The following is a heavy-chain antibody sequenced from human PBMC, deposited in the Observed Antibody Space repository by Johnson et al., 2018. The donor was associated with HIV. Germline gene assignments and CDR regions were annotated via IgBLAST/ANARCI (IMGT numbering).Heavy chain of an antibody. CDR2: ISWDGGST. D-gene: IGHD7-27*01. V-gene: IGHV3-43*02. CDR3: AKGGLGILDAFDF. Sequence: VQLVESGGGLVQPGRSLRLSCAASGFTFDDYAMHWVRQAPGKGLEWVSGISWDGGSTYYADSVKGRFTISRDNSKNSLYLQMSSLRTEDTALYYCAKGGLGILDAFDFWGQGTMVTVSS. CDR1: GFTFDDYA. J-gene: IGHJ3*01.